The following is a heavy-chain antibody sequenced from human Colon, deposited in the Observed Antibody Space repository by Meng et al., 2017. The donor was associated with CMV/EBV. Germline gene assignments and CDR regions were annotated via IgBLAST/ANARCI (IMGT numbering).Heavy chain of an antibody. CDR2: IYPADSDT. CDR3: TRGGLADFDI. D-gene: IGHD3-16*01. CDR1: GFSIRDHW. V-gene: IGHV5-51*01. Sequence: SSKDSGFSIRDHWIAWVRQTPEKDLEWMGIIYPADSDTRYSPSYQGHVTISADKSINTAYLQWSSLKDSDTAMYYCTRGGLADFDIWGQGTLVTVSS. J-gene: IGHJ4*02.